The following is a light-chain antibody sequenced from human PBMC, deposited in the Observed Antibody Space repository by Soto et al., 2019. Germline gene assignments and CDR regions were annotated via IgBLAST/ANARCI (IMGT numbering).Light chain of an antibody. CDR1: QSINKW. V-gene: IGKV1-5*03. J-gene: IGKJ1*01. Sequence: DILLTQSPSTLSASVGDRVTISCRASQSINKWLAWYQRKPGKAPNLLIYEVSTLHSGVPSRFSGSGSGTEFTLTISSLRPDDFATYYCQHYSGDRATFGQGTKVDIK. CDR2: EVS. CDR3: QHYSGDRAT.